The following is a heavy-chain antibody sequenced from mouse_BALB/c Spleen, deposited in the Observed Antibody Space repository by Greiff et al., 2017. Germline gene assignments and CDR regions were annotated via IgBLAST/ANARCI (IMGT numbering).Heavy chain of an antibody. CDR2: IDTSDSYT. CDR1: GYTFTDYW. D-gene: IGHD2-4*01. Sequence: QVQLQQSGAELVMPGASVKMSCKASGYTFTDYWMHWVKQRPGQGLEWIGAIDTSDSYTSYNQKFKGKATLTVDESSSTAYMQLSSLTSEDSAVYYCARGLRRMDYWGQGTSVTVSS. CDR3: ARGLRRMDY. J-gene: IGHJ4*01. V-gene: IGHV1-69*01.